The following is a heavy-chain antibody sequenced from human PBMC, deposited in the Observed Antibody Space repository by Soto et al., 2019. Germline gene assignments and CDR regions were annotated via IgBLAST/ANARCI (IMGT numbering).Heavy chain of an antibody. CDR3: AKDRGSGSYAANYYYYGMDV. D-gene: IGHD3-10*01. CDR2: INWNSGSI. J-gene: IGHJ6*02. V-gene: IGHV3-9*01. CDR1: GFTFDDYA. Sequence: EEQLVESGGGLVQPGRSLRLSCAASGFTFDDYAMHWVRQAPGTGLEWVSGINWNSGSIGYADSVKGRFTISRDNAKTSLYLQMNSLRAEDTALYYCAKDRGSGSYAANYYYYGMDVWGQGTTVTVSS.